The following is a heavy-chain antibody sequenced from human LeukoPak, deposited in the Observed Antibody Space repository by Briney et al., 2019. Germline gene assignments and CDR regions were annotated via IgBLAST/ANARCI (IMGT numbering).Heavy chain of an antibody. CDR1: GFTFSSYS. V-gene: IGHV3-21*01. Sequence: GSLRLSCAASGFTFSSYSMNWVRQAPGKGLEWVSSISSSSSYIYYADSVKGRFTISRDNAKNSLYLQMNSLRAEDTAVYYCARDASGIVATGMDVWGQGTTVTVSS. CDR3: ARDASGIVATGMDV. CDR2: ISSSSSYI. J-gene: IGHJ6*02. D-gene: IGHD5-12*01.